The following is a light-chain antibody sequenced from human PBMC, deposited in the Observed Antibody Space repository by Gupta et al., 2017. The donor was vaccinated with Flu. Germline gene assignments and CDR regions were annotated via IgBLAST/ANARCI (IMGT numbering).Light chain of an antibody. CDR1: NIERKS. V-gene: IGLV3-21*02. CDR2: DDA. Sequence: SYLLTQPPSVSVAPGQAASITCGGDNIERKSVHWYQQKPGQAPVVVLYDDADRPSGIPERFSCSNSANTATLNITRVEAGDEADDDCQVWASYSDHGLFGGGTKLTV. J-gene: IGLJ3*02. CDR3: QVWASYSDHGL.